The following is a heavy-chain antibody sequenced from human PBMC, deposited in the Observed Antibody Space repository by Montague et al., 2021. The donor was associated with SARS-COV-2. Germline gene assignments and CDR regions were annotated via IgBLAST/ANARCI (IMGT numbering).Heavy chain of an antibody. CDR2: TYYSGST. D-gene: IGHD3-3*01. Sequence: SETLSLTCTVSGGSISSYYWSWIRQPPGKGLGWIGYTYYSGSTNYNPSLKSRVTISVDTSKNQFSLKLSSVTAADTAVYYCARCITIFGVVGSWFDPWGQGTLVTVSS. CDR3: ARCITIFGVVGSWFDP. V-gene: IGHV4-59*01. CDR1: GGSISSYY. J-gene: IGHJ5*02.